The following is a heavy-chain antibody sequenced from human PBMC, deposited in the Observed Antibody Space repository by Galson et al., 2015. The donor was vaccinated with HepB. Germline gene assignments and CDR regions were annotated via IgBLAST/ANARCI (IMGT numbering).Heavy chain of an antibody. CDR3: AREYCSSTSCYGGRDYYYYGMDV. J-gene: IGHJ6*02. Sequence: LSLTCAVSGGSISSSNWWSWVRQPPGKGLEWIGEIYHSGSTNYNPSLKSRVTISVDKSKNQFSLKLSSVTAADTAVYYCAREYCSSTSCYGGRDYYYYGMDVWGQGTTVTVSS. CDR1: GGSISSSNW. D-gene: IGHD2-2*01. CDR2: IYHSGST. V-gene: IGHV4-4*02.